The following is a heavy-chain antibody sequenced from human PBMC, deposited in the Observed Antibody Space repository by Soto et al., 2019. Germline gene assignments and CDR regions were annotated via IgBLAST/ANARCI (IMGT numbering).Heavy chain of an antibody. J-gene: IGHJ6*03. Sequence: QVQLVESGGGVVQPGRSLRLSCAASGFTFSSYGMHWVRQAPGKGLEWVAVIWYDGSNKYYADSVKGRFTISRDNSKNTLYLQMNSLGGEDTAVYYCARYPSGAARPFYYYYYMDVWGKGTTVTVSS. CDR3: ARYPSGAARPFYYYYYMDV. CDR1: GFTFSSYG. V-gene: IGHV3-33*01. D-gene: IGHD6-6*01. CDR2: IWYDGSNK.